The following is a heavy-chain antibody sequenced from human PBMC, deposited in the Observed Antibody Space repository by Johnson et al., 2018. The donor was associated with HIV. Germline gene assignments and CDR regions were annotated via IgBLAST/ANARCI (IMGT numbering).Heavy chain of an antibody. CDR2: ISYDGSNK. J-gene: IGHJ3*02. CDR3: AREPCTGASCLPGAFDI. CDR1: GFTFSSYA. V-gene: IGHV3-30*04. D-gene: IGHD2-15*01. Sequence: QMLLVESGGGVVQPGRSLRLSCAASGFTFSSYAMHWVRQAPGKGLEWVAVISYDGSNKYYADSVKGRFTISRDNSKNTLYLQMNSLRAEDTAVYYCAREPCTGASCLPGAFDIWGQGTLVTVSS.